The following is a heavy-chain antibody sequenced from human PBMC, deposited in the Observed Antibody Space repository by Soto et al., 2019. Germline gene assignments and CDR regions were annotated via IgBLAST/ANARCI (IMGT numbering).Heavy chain of an antibody. J-gene: IGHJ3*02. D-gene: IGHD3-10*01. Sequence: ASVKVSCKASGYTFTSYGISWVRQAPGQGLEWMGWISAYNGNTNYAQKLQGRVTMTTDTSTSTAYMELRSLRSDDTAVYYCARVIFYVVPGDDAFDIWGQGTMVTVSS. CDR2: ISAYNGNT. CDR3: ARVIFYVVPGDDAFDI. V-gene: IGHV1-18*01. CDR1: GYTFTSYG.